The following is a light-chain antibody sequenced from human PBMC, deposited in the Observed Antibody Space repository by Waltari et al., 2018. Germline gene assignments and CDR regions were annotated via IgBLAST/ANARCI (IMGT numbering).Light chain of an antibody. CDR3: QTGGFGIWV. V-gene: IGLV4-69*01. J-gene: IGLJ3*02. CDR2: VNSDGSH. CDR1: SGHSSYS. Sequence: QLMLTQSPSASASLGASVKLTCPLSSGHSSYSIAWHQQHPEKGPRYLMKVNSDGSHIKGDGIPDRFSGSSSGTERYLSISSLQSEDEADYYCQTGGFGIWVFGGGTKLTVL.